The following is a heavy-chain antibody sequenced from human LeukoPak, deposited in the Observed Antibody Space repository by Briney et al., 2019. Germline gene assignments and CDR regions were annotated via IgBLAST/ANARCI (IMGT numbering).Heavy chain of an antibody. CDR3: ARISRGSYRQWDY. Sequence: PSETLSLTCTVSGGSISSYYWSWIRQPPGKGLEWIGYIYYSGSTNYNPSLKSRVTISVDTSKNQFSLKLSSVTAADTAVYYCARISRGSYRQWDYWGQGTLVTVSS. CDR1: GGSISSYY. J-gene: IGHJ4*02. V-gene: IGHV4-59*12. CDR2: IYYSGST. D-gene: IGHD3-16*02.